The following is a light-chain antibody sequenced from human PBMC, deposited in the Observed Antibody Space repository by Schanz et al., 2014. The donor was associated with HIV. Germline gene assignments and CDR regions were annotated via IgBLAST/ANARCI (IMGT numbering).Light chain of an antibody. J-gene: IGLJ3*02. CDR1: SSNIGSNT. CDR2: ANN. Sequence: QSVLTQPPSASGTPGQRVTISCSGSSSNIGSNTANWYQQLPGTAPKLLMYANNMRPSGVPDRFSGSQSGTSASLAISGLQSEDESDFFCATWDDSLDGWVFGGGTKLTVL. V-gene: IGLV1-44*01. CDR3: ATWDDSLDGWV.